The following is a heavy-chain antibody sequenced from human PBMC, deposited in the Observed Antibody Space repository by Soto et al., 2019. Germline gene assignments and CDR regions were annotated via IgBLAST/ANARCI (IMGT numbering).Heavy chain of an antibody. V-gene: IGHV4-31*03. CDR1: GGSISSGGYY. Sequence: SETLSLTCTVSGGSISSGGYYWSWIRQHPGKGLEWIGYIYYSGSTYYNPSLKSRVTISVDTSKNQFSLKLSSVTAADTAVYYCARYYCGNTPYWFDPWGQGTLVTVSS. D-gene: IGHD4-17*01. CDR2: IYYSGST. CDR3: ARYYCGNTPYWFDP. J-gene: IGHJ5*02.